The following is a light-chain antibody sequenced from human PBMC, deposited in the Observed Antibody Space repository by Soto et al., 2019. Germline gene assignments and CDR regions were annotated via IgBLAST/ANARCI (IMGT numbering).Light chain of an antibody. V-gene: IGKV3-11*01. CDR2: DAS. CDR1: QRVSSY. CDR3: QQRSNWLT. Sequence: EIVLTQSPDTLSLSPGERDTLSCRASQRVSSYLAWYQQKPGQAPRLLIYDASTRAAGIPARFSGSGSGTDFTLTISSLEPEDFAVYYCQQRSNWLTFGGGTKVQIK. J-gene: IGKJ4*01.